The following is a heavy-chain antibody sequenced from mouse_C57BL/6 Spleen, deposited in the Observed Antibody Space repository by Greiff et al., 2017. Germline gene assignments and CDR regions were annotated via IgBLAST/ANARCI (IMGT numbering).Heavy chain of an antibody. CDR2: FHPYNDDT. CDR3: ARGGYYYGSRTGYFDY. J-gene: IGHJ2*01. D-gene: IGHD1-1*01. Sequence: VQLQQSGAELVKPGASVKMSCKASGYTFTTYPIEWMKQNHGKSLEWIGNFHPYNDDTKYNEKFKGKATLTVEKSSSTVYLDLSRLTSDDSAVYYCARGGYYYGSRTGYFDYWGQGTTLTVSS. V-gene: IGHV1-47*01. CDR1: GYTFTTYP.